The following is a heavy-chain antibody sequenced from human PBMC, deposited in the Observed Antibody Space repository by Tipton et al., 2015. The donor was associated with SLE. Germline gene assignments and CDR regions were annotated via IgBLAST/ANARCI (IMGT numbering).Heavy chain of an antibody. CDR2: FYHRGTT. Sequence: TLSLTCTVSGHTISRGFYWGWYRPSPGKGLEWIGNFYHRGTTYYNPSLKSRVTISADTSKNHLSLKLTSVTAADTAVYFCARSSSVRTLLWPTFAYWGQG. V-gene: IGHV4-38-2*02. CDR3: ARSSSVRTLLWPTFAY. D-gene: IGHD2/OR15-2a*01. J-gene: IGHJ4*02. CDR1: GHTISRGFY.